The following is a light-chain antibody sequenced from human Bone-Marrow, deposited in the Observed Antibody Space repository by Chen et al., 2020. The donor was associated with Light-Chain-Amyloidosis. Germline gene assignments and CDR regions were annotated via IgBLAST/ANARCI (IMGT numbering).Light chain of an antibody. CDR1: QSVNDY. Sequence: EVVLTQSPATLSLSPGERATLSCRARQSVNDYLAWYQQKPGQAPRLLIFDASNRATGIPARFGGSRSGTDFTLTISNLEPDDSAVYYCQQRSKWPPTFGQGTKLEIK. J-gene: IGKJ2*01. CDR3: QQRSKWPPT. V-gene: IGKV3-11*01. CDR2: DAS.